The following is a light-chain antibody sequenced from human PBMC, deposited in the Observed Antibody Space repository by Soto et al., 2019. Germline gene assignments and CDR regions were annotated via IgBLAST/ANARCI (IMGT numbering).Light chain of an antibody. J-gene: IGKJ5*01. CDR2: DAS. V-gene: IGKV1-33*01. CDR1: QDINKN. Sequence: TQSPASLSSSEGERATISCQASQDINKNLIWYQQRPGKAPKLLIYDASDWDTGVPARFSGSGSGTGFTFTISSLEPEDFADYYCPQAHSLLLTVGQGTRLEIK. CDR3: PQAHSLLLT.